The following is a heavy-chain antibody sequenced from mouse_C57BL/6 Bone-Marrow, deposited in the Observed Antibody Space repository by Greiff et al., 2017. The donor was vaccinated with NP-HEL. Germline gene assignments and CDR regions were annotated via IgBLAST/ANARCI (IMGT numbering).Heavy chain of an antibody. D-gene: IGHD1-1*01. CDR3: ARHRDYGRFDY. CDR2: ISSGGSYT. CDR1: GFTFSSYG. J-gene: IGHJ2*01. Sequence: DVQLVESGGDLVKPGGSLKLSCAASGFTFSSYGMSWVRQTPDKRLEWVATISSGGSYTYYPDSVKGRFPISRDNAKNTLYLQMSSLKSENTAMYYCARHRDYGRFDYWGQGTTLTVSS. V-gene: IGHV5-6*01.